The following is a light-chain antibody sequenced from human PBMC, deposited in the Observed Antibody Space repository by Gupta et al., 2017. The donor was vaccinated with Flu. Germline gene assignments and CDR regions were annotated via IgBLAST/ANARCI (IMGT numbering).Light chain of an antibody. CDR1: SSDIGTYNY. J-gene: IGLJ3*02. Sequence: QSALTQSASVSGSPGQSITISCTGTSSDIGTYNYVSWYQQYPGKVPKLLIYEVSYRPSGISDRFSGSKSGNTASLTISRLQAEDEADYYCSSYTGSVTVFGGGTKLTVL. CDR3: SSYTGSVTV. CDR2: EVS. V-gene: IGLV2-14*01.